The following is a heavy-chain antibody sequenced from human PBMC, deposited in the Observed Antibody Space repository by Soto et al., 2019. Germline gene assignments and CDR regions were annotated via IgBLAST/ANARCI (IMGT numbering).Heavy chain of an antibody. Sequence: SETLSLTCAVSGASITHYYWNWIRQSPGKGLEWIVSFSSSGSTYYNPSLKSRVTILVDRSKNQFSLKLSSVTAADTAVYYCARGEVVALGYWGQGTLVTVSS. CDR1: GASITHYY. CDR3: ARGEVVALGY. CDR2: FSSSGST. V-gene: IGHV4-59*12. D-gene: IGHD2-15*01. J-gene: IGHJ4*02.